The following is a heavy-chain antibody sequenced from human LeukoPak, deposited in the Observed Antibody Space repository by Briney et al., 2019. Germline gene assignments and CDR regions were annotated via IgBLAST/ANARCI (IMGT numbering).Heavy chain of an antibody. CDR3: ARASGSGSYRGAFDI. J-gene: IGHJ3*02. V-gene: IGHV4-59*01. CDR2: IYYSGST. D-gene: IGHD1-26*01. Sequence: TSETLSLTCTVSGGSISSYYWSWIRQPPGKGLEWIGYIYYSGSTNYNPSLKSRVTISVDTSKNQFSLKLSSVTAADTAVYYCARASGSGSYRGAFDIWGQGTMVTVSS. CDR1: GGSISSYY.